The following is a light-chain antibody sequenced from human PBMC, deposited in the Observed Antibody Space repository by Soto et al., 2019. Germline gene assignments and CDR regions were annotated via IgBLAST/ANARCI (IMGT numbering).Light chain of an antibody. Sequence: QSVLTQPPSVSGAPGQRVTISCTGSSSNIGAGSDVHWYQQLPGTAPKLLIYGISNRPSGVPDRFSGSKSGTSASLAITGLQAADEADYYCAAWDDRLSGLVFGRGTKLTVL. CDR1: SSNIGAGSD. CDR3: AAWDDRLSGLV. V-gene: IGLV1-40*01. J-gene: IGLJ2*01. CDR2: GIS.